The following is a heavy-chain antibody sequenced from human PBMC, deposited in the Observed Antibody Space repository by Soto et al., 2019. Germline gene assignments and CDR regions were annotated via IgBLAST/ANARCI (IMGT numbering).Heavy chain of an antibody. Sequence: PSETLSLTCSVSGGSISSNSYSWGWNRPPPGKGLEWIAPQYSDRDTYYTPSLKSRVTISADTSKKQFSLALTSVTATDTAVYFCARHPGYCSGGRCNGQYTLDVWGQGTMVTVSS. V-gene: IGHV4-39*01. CDR1: GGSISSNSYS. D-gene: IGHD2-15*01. CDR2: QYSDRDT. J-gene: IGHJ6*02. CDR3: ARHPGYCSGGRCNGQYTLDV.